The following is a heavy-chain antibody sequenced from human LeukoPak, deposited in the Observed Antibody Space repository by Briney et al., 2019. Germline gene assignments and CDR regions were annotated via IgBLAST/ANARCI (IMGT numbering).Heavy chain of an antibody. CDR1: GGTFSSYA. CDR2: IIPIFGTA. J-gene: IGHJ5*02. Sequence: SVKVSCKAPGGTFSSYAISWVRQAPGQGLEWMGGIIPIFGTANYAQKFQGRVTITADESTSTAYMELSSLRSEDTAVYYCARGEQQLYNWFDPWGQGTLVTVSS. D-gene: IGHD6-13*01. V-gene: IGHV1-69*13. CDR3: ARGEQQLYNWFDP.